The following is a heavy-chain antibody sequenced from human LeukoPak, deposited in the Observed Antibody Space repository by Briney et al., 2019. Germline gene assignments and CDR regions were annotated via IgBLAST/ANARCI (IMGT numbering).Heavy chain of an antibody. CDR2: ISSSSSTI. J-gene: IGHJ4*02. D-gene: IGHD6-19*01. CDR3: ARDLRSSYSSGWYYYFDY. V-gene: IGHV3-48*04. CDR1: GFTFSSYT. Sequence: GGSLRLSCAASGFTFSSYTMNWVRQAPGKGLEWVSYISSSSSTIYYADSVKGRFTISRDNAKNSLYLQMSSLRAEDTAVYYCARDLRSSYSSGWYYYFDYWGQGTLVTVSS.